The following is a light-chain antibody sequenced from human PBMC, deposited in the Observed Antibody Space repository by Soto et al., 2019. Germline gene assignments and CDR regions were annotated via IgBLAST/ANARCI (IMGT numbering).Light chain of an antibody. CDR1: QRIGSY. J-gene: IGKJ3*01. CDR2: AAS. V-gene: IGKV1-39*01. CDR3: QQSYATPIT. Sequence: DIQMTQSPSSLSASVGDRVTITCRASQRIGSYLNWYQQKPGKAPKLLIYAASNLQSGVPSRFSGIGSGTDFTLTISSLQPEDFVTYYCQQSYATPITFGGGTKVDIK.